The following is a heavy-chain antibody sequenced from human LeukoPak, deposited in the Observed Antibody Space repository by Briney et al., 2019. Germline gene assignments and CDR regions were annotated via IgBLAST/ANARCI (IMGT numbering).Heavy chain of an antibody. CDR3: ARDTEDFDY. V-gene: IGHV1-46*01. J-gene: IGHJ4*02. Sequence: ASVKVSCKASGYTFTSCYIHWVRQAPGQGLEWMGIINPSGGSTTYAQKFQGRVTMTRDTSTSTVYMELSSLRSEDTAVYYCARDTEDFDYWGQGTLVTVSS. CDR2: INPSGGST. CDR1: GYTFTSCY.